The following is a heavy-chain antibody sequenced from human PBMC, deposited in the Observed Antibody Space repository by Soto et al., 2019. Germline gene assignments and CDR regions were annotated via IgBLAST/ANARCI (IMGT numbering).Heavy chain of an antibody. CDR3: AKDRRVTSYDSSGLDF. Sequence: QVQLVESGGAVVQPGRSLRLSCAASGFIFSSYGMHWVRQAPGKGLEWVALISSDGNKVYYADSVKGRFTISRDNSKXXXXVQMNSLKVEDTAVYYCAKDRRVTSYDSSGLDFWGQGTLVTVSS. CDR2: ISSDGNKV. J-gene: IGHJ4*02. V-gene: IGHV3-30*18. D-gene: IGHD3-22*01. CDR1: GFIFSSYG.